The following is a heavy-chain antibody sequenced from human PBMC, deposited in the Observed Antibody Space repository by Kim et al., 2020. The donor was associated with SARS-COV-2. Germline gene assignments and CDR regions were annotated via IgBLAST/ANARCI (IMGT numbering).Heavy chain of an antibody. CDR3: ARVYDSSGALDY. V-gene: IGHV3-30*01. D-gene: IGHD3-22*01. Sequence: YYADSVKGRFTISRDNSKNTLYLQMNSLRAEDTAVYYCARVYDSSGALDYWGQGTLVTVSS. J-gene: IGHJ4*02.